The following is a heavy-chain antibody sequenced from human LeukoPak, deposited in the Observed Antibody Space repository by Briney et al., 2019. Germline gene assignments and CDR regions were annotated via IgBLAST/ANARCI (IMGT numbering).Heavy chain of an antibody. CDR1: GGSISSYY. D-gene: IGHD3-10*01. CDR2: IYTSGST. J-gene: IGHJ4*02. V-gene: IGHV4-4*07. Sequence: SETLSLTCTVSGGSISSYYWSWIRQPAGKGLEWIGRIYTSGSTNYNPSLKSRVTMSVDTSKNQFSLELSSVTAADTAVYYCARAPMVRGVIPYFDYWGQGTLVTVSS. CDR3: ARAPMVRGVIPYFDY.